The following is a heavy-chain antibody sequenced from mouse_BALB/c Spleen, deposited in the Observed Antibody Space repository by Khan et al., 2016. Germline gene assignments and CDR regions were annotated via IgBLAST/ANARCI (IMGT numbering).Heavy chain of an antibody. V-gene: IGHV4-1*02. D-gene: IGHD2-1*01. J-gene: IGHJ2*01. Sequence: EVKLLESGGGLVQPGGSLKLSCAASGFDFSRYWMSWVRQAPGKGLEWIGEINPDTITVDYTPSLKDKFIISRDNAKNTQYLQMTKVRSEDTALYYCVRGNYVPGSLDYWGQGTTLTVSS. CDR1: GFDFSRYW. CDR3: VRGNYVPGSLDY. CDR2: INPDTITV.